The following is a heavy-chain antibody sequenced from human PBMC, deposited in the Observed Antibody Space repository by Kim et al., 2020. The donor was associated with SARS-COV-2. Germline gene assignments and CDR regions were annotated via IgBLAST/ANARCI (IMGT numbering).Heavy chain of an antibody. Sequence: GGSLRLSCAASGFTFSDYYMSWIRQAPGKGLEWVSYISSSSSYTNYADSVKGRFTISRDNAKNSLYLQMNSLRAEDTAVYYCARIYSSSSPFSDYWGQGTLVTVSS. J-gene: IGHJ4*02. CDR3: ARIYSSSSPFSDY. D-gene: IGHD6-13*01. CDR1: GFTFSDYY. V-gene: IGHV3-11*06. CDR2: ISSSSSYT.